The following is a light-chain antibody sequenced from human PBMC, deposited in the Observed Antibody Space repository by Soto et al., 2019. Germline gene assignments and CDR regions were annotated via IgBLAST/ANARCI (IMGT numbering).Light chain of an antibody. V-gene: IGKV3-11*01. CDR1: QRVSIY. J-gene: IGKJ4*01. CDR2: DAS. Sequence: EIVLTQSPVTLPLSPGERATLYCSPRQRVSIYLAWYHQKPCQAPRLLIYDASSRATGIQGRFSGSWSGTDFTLTIRMLEPEDFAIYYCQQRSNWPLTFGGGTKVDI. CDR3: QQRSNWPLT.